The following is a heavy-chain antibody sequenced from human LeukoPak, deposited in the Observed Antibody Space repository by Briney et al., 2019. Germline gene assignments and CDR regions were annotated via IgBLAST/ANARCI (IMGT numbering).Heavy chain of an antibody. D-gene: IGHD3-22*01. Sequence: GGSLRLSCAASGFTFSSYWMSWVRQAPGKGLEWVASIKQDGSEKYYVDSVKGRFTISRDNAKNSLYLQMNSLRAEDTAVYYCARDYYDSSGYYEGDYWGQGTLVTVSS. CDR3: ARDYYDSSGYYEGDY. CDR2: IKQDGSEK. V-gene: IGHV3-7*01. CDR1: GFTFSSYW. J-gene: IGHJ4*02.